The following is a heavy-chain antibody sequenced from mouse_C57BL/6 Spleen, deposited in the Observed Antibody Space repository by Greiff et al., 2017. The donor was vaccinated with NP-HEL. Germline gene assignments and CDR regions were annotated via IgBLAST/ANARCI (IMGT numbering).Heavy chain of an antibody. Sequence: VQLQQSGAELMKPGASVKLSCKATGYTFTGYWIEWVKQRPGHGLEWIGEILPGSGSTNYNEKFKGKATFTAATSSNTAYMQLSSLTTKDSAIYYCAREGAITTVVARRGPFAYWGQGTLVTVSA. V-gene: IGHV1-9*01. D-gene: IGHD1-1*01. CDR3: AREGAITTVVARRGPFAY. CDR2: ILPGSGST. CDR1: GYTFTGYW. J-gene: IGHJ3*01.